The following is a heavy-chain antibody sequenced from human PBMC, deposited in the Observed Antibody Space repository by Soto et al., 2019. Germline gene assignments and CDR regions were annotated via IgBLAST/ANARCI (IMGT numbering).Heavy chain of an antibody. D-gene: IGHD1-26*01. CDR2: ISAYNGNT. V-gene: IGHV1-18*01. J-gene: IGHJ6*02. CDR1: GYTFTSYG. CDR3: AREREVDHYYYYGMDV. Sequence: GASVKVSCKASGYTFTSYGISWVRQAPGQGLEWMGWISAYNGNTNYAQKLQGRVTMTTDTSTSTAYMELRSLRSDDTAVYYCAREREVDHYYYYGMDVWGQGTTVTVSS.